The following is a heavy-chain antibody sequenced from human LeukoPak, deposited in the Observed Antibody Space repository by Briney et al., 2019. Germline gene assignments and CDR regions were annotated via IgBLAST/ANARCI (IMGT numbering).Heavy chain of an antibody. V-gene: IGHV3-15*01. J-gene: IGHJ6*03. D-gene: IGHD5-24*01. CDR1: GFNFDIAW. Sequence: PGGSLRLSCAVPGFNFDIAWMNWVRQAPGEGLEWVGRIKSKNDGAATDYAAPVRGRFTISTDDSKNMLYLQMNSLKTEDTAVYYCVSRDAYKPRYFMDVWGKGTTVTVSS. CDR2: IKSKNDGAAT. CDR3: VSRDAYKPRYFMDV.